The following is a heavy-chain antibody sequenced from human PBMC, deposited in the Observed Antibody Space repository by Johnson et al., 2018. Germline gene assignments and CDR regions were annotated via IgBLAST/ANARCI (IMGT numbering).Heavy chain of an antibody. Sequence: VQLVQSGGGLVQPGGSLRLSCAASGLTVSSDYMTWVRQAPGKGLEWVSVTYNDGSVFFADSVKGRFSISRDNSKNPLFLQMNSLRAGDTAVYYCARVLSTFIGSNFDMDVWGKGTTVPVSS. CDR2: TYNDGSV. CDR1: GLTVSSDY. V-gene: IGHV3-66*02. D-gene: IGHD1-1*01. J-gene: IGHJ6*03. CDR3: ARVLSTFIGSNFDMDV.